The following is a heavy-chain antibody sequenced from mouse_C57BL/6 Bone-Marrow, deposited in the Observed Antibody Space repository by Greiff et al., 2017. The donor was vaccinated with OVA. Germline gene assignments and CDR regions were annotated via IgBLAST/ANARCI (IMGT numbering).Heavy chain of an antibody. J-gene: IGHJ3*01. D-gene: IGHD1-1*01. CDR3: AKRVFTTVGRGFAY. V-gene: IGHV1-64*01. Sequence: QVQLQQPGAELVKPGASVKLSCKASGYTFTSYWMHWVKQRPGQGLEWIGMIHPNSGSTNYNEKFKSKATLTVDKSSSTAYMQLSSLTSEDSAVYYCAKRVFTTVGRGFAYWGQGTLVTVSA. CDR1: GYTFTSYW. CDR2: IHPNSGST.